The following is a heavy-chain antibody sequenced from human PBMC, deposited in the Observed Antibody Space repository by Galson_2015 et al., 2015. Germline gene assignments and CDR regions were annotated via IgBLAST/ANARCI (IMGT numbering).Heavy chain of an antibody. CDR2: INAGNGNT. CDR3: ARLACCGGDCYVFDY. CDR1: GYTFTSYA. J-gene: IGHJ4*02. V-gene: IGHV1-3*01. D-gene: IGHD2-21*02. Sequence: SVKVSCKASGYTFTSYAMHWVRQAPGQRLEWMGWINAGNGNTKYSQKFQGRVTSTRDTSASTAYMELSSLRSEDTAVYYCARLACCGGDCYVFDYWGQGTLVTVSS.